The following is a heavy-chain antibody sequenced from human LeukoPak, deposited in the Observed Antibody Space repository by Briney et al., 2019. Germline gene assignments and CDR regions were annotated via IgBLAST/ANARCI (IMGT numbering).Heavy chain of an antibody. CDR3: ARVAYYYDSSGYYDAFDI. D-gene: IGHD3-22*01. Sequence: GGSLRLSCAASGFTVSSNYMSWVRQAPGKGLEWVSVIYSGGSTYYADSVKGRFTISRDNSKNTLYLQMNSLRAEDTAMYYCARVAYYYDSSGYYDAFDIWGQGTMVTVSS. CDR2: IYSGGST. J-gene: IGHJ3*02. V-gene: IGHV3-66*02. CDR1: GFTVSSNY.